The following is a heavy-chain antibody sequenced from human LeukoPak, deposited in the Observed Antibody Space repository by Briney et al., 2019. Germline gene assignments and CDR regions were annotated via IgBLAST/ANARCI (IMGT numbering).Heavy chain of an antibody. D-gene: IGHD3-22*01. CDR2: INHNGNVN. Sequence: PGGSLRLSCAASGFTFSSYWMNWARQAPGKGLEWVASINHNGNVNYYVDSVKGRFTISRDNAKNSLYLQMSNLRAEDTAVYYCARESSGYYSTFDYWGQGTLVAVSS. CDR3: ARESSGYYSTFDY. CDR1: GFTFSSYW. V-gene: IGHV3-7*03. J-gene: IGHJ4*02.